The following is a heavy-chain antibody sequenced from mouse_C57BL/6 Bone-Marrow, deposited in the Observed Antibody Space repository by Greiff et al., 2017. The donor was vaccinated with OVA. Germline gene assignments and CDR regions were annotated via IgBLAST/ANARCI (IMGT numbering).Heavy chain of an antibody. CDR3: ARPAGGAMDY. CDR2: ISSGSSTI. V-gene: IGHV5-17*01. J-gene: IGHJ4*01. CDR1: GFTFSDYG. Sequence: EVMLVESGGGLVKPGGSLKLSCAASGFTFSDYGMHWVRHAPEKGLEWVAYISSGSSTIYYADTVKGRFTISRDNAKNTLFLQMTSLRSEDTAMYYCARPAGGAMDYWGQGTSVTVSS.